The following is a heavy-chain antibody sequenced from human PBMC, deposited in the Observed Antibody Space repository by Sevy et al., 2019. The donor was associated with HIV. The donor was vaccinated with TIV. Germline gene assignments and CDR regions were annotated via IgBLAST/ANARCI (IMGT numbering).Heavy chain of an antibody. D-gene: IGHD3-3*01. Sequence: LKISCAASGFTFSDYYMSWIRQAPGKGLEWVSYISSSGSTIYYADSVKGRFTISRDNAKNSLYLQMNSLRAEDTAVYYCARADTIFGGGGMDYGMDVWGQGTTVTVSS. CDR1: GFTFSDYY. CDR3: ARADTIFGGGGMDYGMDV. V-gene: IGHV3-11*01. CDR2: ISSSGSTI. J-gene: IGHJ6*02.